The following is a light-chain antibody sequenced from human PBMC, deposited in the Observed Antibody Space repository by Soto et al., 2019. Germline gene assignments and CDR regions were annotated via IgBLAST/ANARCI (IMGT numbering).Light chain of an antibody. CDR3: QQSYSTPYS. CDR2: AAS. V-gene: IGKV1-39*01. J-gene: IGKJ2*03. Sequence: DIQMTQSPSSLSASVGDRVTITSRASQSISSYLNWYQQKPGKAPKLLIYAASSLHSGVPSRFSGSGAGTDFTLTISSLQPEDFETDSCQQSYSTPYSFGQGTKLEIK. CDR1: QSISSY.